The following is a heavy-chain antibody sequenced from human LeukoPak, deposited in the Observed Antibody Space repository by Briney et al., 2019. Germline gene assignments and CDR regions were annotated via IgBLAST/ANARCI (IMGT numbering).Heavy chain of an antibody. V-gene: IGHV3-9*01. Sequence: PGRSLRLSCAASGFTFDDYAMHWVRQAPGKGLEWVSGISWNSGSIGYADSVKGRFTISRDNAKNSLYLQMNSLRAEDTALYYCAKDDSGSMDSSAMRGDAFDIWGQGTMVTVSS. CDR3: AKDDSGSMDSSAMRGDAFDI. CDR1: GFTFDDYA. D-gene: IGHD3-22*01. J-gene: IGHJ3*02. CDR2: ISWNSGSI.